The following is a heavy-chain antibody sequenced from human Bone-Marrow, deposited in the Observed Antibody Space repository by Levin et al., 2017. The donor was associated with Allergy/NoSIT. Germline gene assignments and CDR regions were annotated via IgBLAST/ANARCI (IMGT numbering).Heavy chain of an antibody. D-gene: IGHD2/OR15-2a*01. V-gene: IGHV6-1*01. J-gene: IGHJ4*02. CDR1: GDSVSSTSAA. CDR2: TYYRSKWYS. Sequence: LSQTLSLTCDISGDSVSSTSAAWNWIRLSPSRGLEWLGRTYYRSKWYSDYAVSVRGRITINPDTSKNQFSLLLTSVTPDDSAIYFCARDVTRTFDYWGQGTQVTVSS. CDR3: ARDVTRTFDY.